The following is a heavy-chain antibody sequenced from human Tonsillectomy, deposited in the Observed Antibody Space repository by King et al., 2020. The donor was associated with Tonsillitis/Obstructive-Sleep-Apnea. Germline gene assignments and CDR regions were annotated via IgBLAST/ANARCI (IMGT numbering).Heavy chain of an antibody. J-gene: IGHJ6*03. CDR1: GGSFSGYY. CDR3: AITSSGRSYYDYYYMDV. Sequence: QVQLQQWGAGLLKPSETLSLTCAVYGGSFSGYYWSWIRQPPEKGLEWIGDINHSGSTNYRPSLKSRVTISVDTSKNQFSLKLSSVTAADTAVYYCAITSSGRSYYDYYYMDVWGKGTTVTVSS. V-gene: IGHV4-34*01. CDR2: INHSGST. D-gene: IGHD6-19*01.